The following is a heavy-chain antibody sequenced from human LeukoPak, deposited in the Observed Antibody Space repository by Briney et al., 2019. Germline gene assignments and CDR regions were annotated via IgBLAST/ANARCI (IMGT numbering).Heavy chain of an antibody. CDR3: ARLREIPVFGVVTKSTSYFDY. D-gene: IGHD3-3*01. CDR1: EFSFSSYW. J-gene: IGHJ4*02. CDR2: IKQGRSEE. V-gene: IGHV3-7*01. Sequence: GGSLRLSCEGSEFSFSSYWMSWVRQAPGKGLELVANIKQGRSEEYYVDSVKGRFTISRDNAKNSLYLQMNSLRAEDTAVYYCARLREIPVFGVVTKSTSYFDYWGQGTLVTVSS.